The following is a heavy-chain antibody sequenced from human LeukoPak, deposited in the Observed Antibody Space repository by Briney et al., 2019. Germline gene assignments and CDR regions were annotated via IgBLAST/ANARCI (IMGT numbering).Heavy chain of an antibody. Sequence: ASVKVSCKVSVYTLTKLSMHWVRQAPGKGLEWVGGFDPEDGETIYAQKFQGRVNMTEDTSTDTAYMELSSLRSEDTAVYYCATINYYGSGSYLYYYYYVDVWGKGTTVTVSS. CDR3: ATINYYGSGSYLYYYYYVDV. J-gene: IGHJ6*03. D-gene: IGHD3-10*01. CDR1: VYTLTKLS. V-gene: IGHV1-24*01. CDR2: FDPEDGET.